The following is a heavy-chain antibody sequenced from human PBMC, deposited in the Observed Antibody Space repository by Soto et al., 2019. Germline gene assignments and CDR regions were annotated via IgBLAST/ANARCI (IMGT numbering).Heavy chain of an antibody. CDR3: AGSDSSGYPDAFDI. CDR1: GYTFTSYG. CDR2: ISAYNGNT. Sequence: ASVKVSCKASGYTFTSYGISWVRQAPGQGLEWMGWISAYNGNTNYAQKLQGRVTMTTDTSTSTAYMELRSLRSDDTAVYYCAGSDSSGYPDAFDIWGQGTMVTVSS. J-gene: IGHJ3*02. D-gene: IGHD3-22*01. V-gene: IGHV1-18*01.